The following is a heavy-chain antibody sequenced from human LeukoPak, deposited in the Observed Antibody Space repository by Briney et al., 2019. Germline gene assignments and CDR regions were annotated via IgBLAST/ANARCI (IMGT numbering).Heavy chain of an antibody. Sequence: SDTLSLTCTVSGGFISCYYWSWIRPPAGKGLDWIGYIYYSGSTNYNPSLKSRVTISVDTSKNQFSLKLTSVTAADTAVYYCASLDTTVTLFDYWGQGTLVTVSS. D-gene: IGHD4-17*01. CDR2: IYYSGST. CDR1: GGFISCYY. V-gene: IGHV4-59*08. CDR3: ASLDTTVTLFDY. J-gene: IGHJ4*02.